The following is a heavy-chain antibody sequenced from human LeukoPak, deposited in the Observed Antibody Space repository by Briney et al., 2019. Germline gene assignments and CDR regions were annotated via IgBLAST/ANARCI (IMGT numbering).Heavy chain of an antibody. CDR3: ARHGGGGESYPRVFDY. V-gene: IGHV4-59*08. Sequence: SETLSLTCTVSGGSISPYYWSWIRQPPGKGLEWIGYIYYSGSTSYNPSLKSRVTISVDTSKNQFSLKLSSVTAADTAVYYCARHGGGGESYPRVFDYWGRGNLVTVSS. D-gene: IGHD1-26*01. CDR1: GGSISPYY. J-gene: IGHJ4*02. CDR2: IYYSGST.